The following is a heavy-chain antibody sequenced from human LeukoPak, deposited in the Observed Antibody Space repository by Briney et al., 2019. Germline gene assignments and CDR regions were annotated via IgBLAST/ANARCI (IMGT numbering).Heavy chain of an antibody. V-gene: IGHV4-30-4*08. D-gene: IGHD3-22*01. CDR2: IYYSGST. Sequence: SQTLSLTCTVSGGSISSGDYYWSWIRQPPGKGLEWIGYIYYSGSTYYNPSLKRRVTISVDTSKNQFSLKLSSVTAADTAVYYCARKLRGSRIVVITTPWFDPWGQGTLVTVSS. CDR3: ARKLRGSRIVVITTPWFDP. CDR1: GGSISSGDYY. J-gene: IGHJ5*02.